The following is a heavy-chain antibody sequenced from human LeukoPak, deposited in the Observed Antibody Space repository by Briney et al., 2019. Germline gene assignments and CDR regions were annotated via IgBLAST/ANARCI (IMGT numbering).Heavy chain of an antibody. D-gene: IGHD6-19*01. V-gene: IGHV3-23*01. CDR3: AKDGYSSGSFDY. J-gene: IGHJ4*02. CDR2: ISGRVGST. Sequence: PGRSDRLSRAASGFTFTSSAMSWARLAPGEWREWVSAISGRVGSTYYADCVEGRITISRDSPKNTLYLQMNRLRAEDTAVYYCAKDGYSSGSFDYWGQGTLVTVSS. CDR1: GFTFTSSA.